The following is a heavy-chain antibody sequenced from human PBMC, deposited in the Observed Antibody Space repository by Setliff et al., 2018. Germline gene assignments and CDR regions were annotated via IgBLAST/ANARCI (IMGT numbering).Heavy chain of an antibody. CDR3: ARMSGFQYMDV. V-gene: IGHV4-59*08. D-gene: IGHD3-3*01. CDR1: GGAVSGDY. CDR2: INYSGST. Sequence: SETLSLTCSVSGGAVSGDYWTWIRQPPGKGLEYIGYINYSGSTNYNPSLKSRVTISLDTSNNQFSLSLSSVTAADTAVYYCARMSGFQYMDVWGKGTTVTVSS. J-gene: IGHJ6*03.